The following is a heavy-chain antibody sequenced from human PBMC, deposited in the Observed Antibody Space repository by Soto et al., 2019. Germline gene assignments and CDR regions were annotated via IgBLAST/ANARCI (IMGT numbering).Heavy chain of an antibody. V-gene: IGHV4-34*01. CDR3: ARGGDDYFSDY. CDR1: GGSLSGYY. D-gene: IGHD2-21*02. J-gene: IGHJ4*02. CDR2: INHSGST. Sequence: SETLSLTCAVYGGSLSGYYWSWIRQPPGKGREWIGEINHSGSTNYNPSVKSRDTISVDTSKNQFSLKLSSVTAADTAVYSCARGGDDYFSDYLGQGTLVTVSS.